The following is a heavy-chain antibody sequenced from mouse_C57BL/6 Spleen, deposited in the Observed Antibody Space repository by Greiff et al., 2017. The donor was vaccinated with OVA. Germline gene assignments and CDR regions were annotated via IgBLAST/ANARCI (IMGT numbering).Heavy chain of an antibody. D-gene: IGHD2-4*01. V-gene: IGHV7-3*01. J-gene: IGHJ2*01. Sequence: EVKVVESGGGLVQPGGSLSLSCAASGFTFTDYYMSWVRQPPGKALEWLGFIRNKANGYTTEYSASVKGRFTISRDNSQSILYLQMNALRAEDSATYYCARIYYDYDEYYFDYWGQGTTLTVSS. CDR2: IRNKANGYTT. CDR3: ARIYYDYDEYYFDY. CDR1: GFTFTDYY.